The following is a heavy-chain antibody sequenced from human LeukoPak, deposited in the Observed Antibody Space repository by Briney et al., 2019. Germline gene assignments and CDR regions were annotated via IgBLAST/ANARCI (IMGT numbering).Heavy chain of an antibody. CDR2: ITANARSK. J-gene: IGHJ3*02. Sequence: GGSLRLSCAGSGFTFSDYTMHWVRQGPGKGLEYVSAITANARSKYHADSVRGRFTISRDNSKDTLYLQMGSLRPEDTAVYYCAKDLWIQDDEDAFDIWGQGTMVTVSS. V-gene: IGHV3-64*02. D-gene: IGHD5-18*01. CDR3: AKDLWIQDDEDAFDI. CDR1: GFTFSDYT.